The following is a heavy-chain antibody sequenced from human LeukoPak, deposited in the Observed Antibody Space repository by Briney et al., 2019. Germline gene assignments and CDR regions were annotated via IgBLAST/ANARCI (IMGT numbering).Heavy chain of an antibody. D-gene: IGHD6-6*01. J-gene: IGHJ4*02. CDR2: IYYSGST. Sequence: PSETLSLTCSVSGGSISSYYWSWIRQPPGKGLEWIGYIYYSGSTNYNPSLKSRVTISVDTSKNQFSLKLSSVTAADTAVYYCASGIAAHRTVDYWGQGTLVTVSS. CDR3: ASGIAAHRTVDY. CDR1: GGSISSYY. V-gene: IGHV4-59*01.